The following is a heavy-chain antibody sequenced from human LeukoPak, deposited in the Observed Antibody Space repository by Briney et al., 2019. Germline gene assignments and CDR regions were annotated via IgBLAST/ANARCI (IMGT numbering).Heavy chain of an antibody. CDR1: GYTFTSYG. CDR2: ISAYNGNT. V-gene: IGHV1-18*01. CDR3: ARDPTTQTFDY. J-gene: IGHJ4*02. Sequence: ASVKVSCKASGYTFTSYGISWVRQAPGQGLEWMGWISAYNGNTNYAQKLQGRVTMTTDTSTTTAYMELRSLTSDDTAVYYCARDPTTQTFDYWGQGTLVTVSS. D-gene: IGHD4-11*01.